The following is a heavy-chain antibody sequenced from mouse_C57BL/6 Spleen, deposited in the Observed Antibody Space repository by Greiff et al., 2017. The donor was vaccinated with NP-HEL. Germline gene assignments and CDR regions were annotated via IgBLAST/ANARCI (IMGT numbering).Heavy chain of an antibody. D-gene: IGHD1-1*01. Sequence: LVESGPELVKPGASVKISCKASGYSFTDYNMNWVKQSNGKSLEWIGVINPNYGTTSYNQKFKGKATLTVDQSSSTAYMQLNSLTSEDSAVYYCAREGYYGSRYYFDYWGQGTTLTVSS. V-gene: IGHV1-39*01. J-gene: IGHJ2*01. CDR1: GYSFTDYN. CDR2: INPNYGTT. CDR3: AREGYYGSRYYFDY.